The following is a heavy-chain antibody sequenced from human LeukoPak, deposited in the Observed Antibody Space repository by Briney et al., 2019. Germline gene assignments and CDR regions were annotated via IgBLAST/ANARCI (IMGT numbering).Heavy chain of an antibody. J-gene: IGHJ5*02. CDR2: IYTSGST. Sequence: PSETLSLTCTVSGGSISSGSYYWSWIRQPAGKGLEWIGRIYTSGSTNYNPSLKSRVTISVDTSKNQFSLKLSSVTAADTAVYYCARQVDSYGYYVWFDPWGQGTLVTVSS. D-gene: IGHD5-18*01. V-gene: IGHV4-61*02. CDR1: GGSISSGSYY. CDR3: ARQVDSYGYYVWFDP.